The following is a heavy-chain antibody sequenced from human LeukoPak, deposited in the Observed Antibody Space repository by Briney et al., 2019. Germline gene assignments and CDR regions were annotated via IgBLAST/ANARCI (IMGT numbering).Heavy chain of an antibody. CDR1: GYTFTSYY. CDR2: INPSGGST. D-gene: IGHD1-26*01. CDR3: ARASREGAFDY. V-gene: IGHV1-46*01. Sequence: ASVKVSCKASGYTFTSYYMHWVQQAPGQGLEWMGIINPSGGSTSYAQKFQGRVTMTRDTSTSTVYMELSSLRSEDTAVYYCARASREGAFDYWGQGTLVTVSS. J-gene: IGHJ4*02.